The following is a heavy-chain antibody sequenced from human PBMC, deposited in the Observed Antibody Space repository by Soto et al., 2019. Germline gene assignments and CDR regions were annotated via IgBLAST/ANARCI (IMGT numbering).Heavy chain of an antibody. CDR1: GFTFSSYG. D-gene: IGHD6-13*01. CDR3: AKDYSSTWYGLDY. Sequence: GGSLRLSCAASGFTFSSYGMHWVRQAPGKGLEWVAVISYDGSNKYYADSVKGRFTISRDNSKNTLYLQMNSLRAEDTAVYYCAKDYSSTWYGLDYWGHGTLVTVSS. J-gene: IGHJ4*01. CDR2: ISYDGSNK. V-gene: IGHV3-30*18.